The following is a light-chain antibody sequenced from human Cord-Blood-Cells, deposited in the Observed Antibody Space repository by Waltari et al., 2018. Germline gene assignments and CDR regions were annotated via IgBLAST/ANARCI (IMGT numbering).Light chain of an antibody. CDR3: QQYGSSPRT. CDR1: QSVSSSY. J-gene: IGKJ1*01. Sequence: EIVLTQSPGTLALSPGVRATLSCRASQSVSSSYLAWYQQTPGQAPRLLIYGASSRATGLPDRFSGSGSGTDFTLTISSLEPEDFAVYYCQQYGSSPRTFGQGTKVEIK. CDR2: GAS. V-gene: IGKV3-20*01.